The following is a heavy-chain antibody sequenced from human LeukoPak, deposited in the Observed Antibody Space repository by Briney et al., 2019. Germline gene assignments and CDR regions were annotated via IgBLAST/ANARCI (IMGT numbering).Heavy chain of an antibody. CDR3: VKGSQVVYSPAFDY. CDR1: GLTFSTYA. J-gene: IGHJ4*02. CDR2: IGTNGIST. V-gene: IGHV3-64D*06. Sequence: GGSLRLSCTVSGLTFSTYAMHWVRQAPGKGLEYVSAIGTNGISTYYADAVRDRSIISRDNSKNTLYLQMTSLRAEDTAVYYCVKGSQVVYSPAFDYWGQGTLVTVSS. D-gene: IGHD2-2*01.